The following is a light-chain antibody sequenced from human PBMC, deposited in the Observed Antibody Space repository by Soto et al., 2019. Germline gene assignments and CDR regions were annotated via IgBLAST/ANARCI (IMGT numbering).Light chain of an antibody. CDR1: SSDVGAYTS. CDR3: SSYTSDNRDYV. J-gene: IGLJ1*01. CDR2: EVS. Sequence: QSVLTQPASVSGSPGQLITISCTGSSSDVGAYTSVSWYQQHPGKAPKLMIYEVSNRPSGVSRRFSGSKSGNTASLTISGLQAEDEAHYYCSSYTSDNRDYVFGTGTKVTVL. V-gene: IGLV2-14*01.